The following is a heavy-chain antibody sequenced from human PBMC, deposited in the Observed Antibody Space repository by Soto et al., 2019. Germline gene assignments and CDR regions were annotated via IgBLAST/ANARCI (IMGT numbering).Heavy chain of an antibody. CDR1: GFTFSSYG. Sequence: EVQLLGSGGGPVQPGGSLRLSCAASGFTFSSYGMSWVRQAPGKGLEWVSGISGSGGSTYYADSVKGRFTISRDNSNNTLYLQMNSLRAEDTAVYYCAKRTTDWYNHFDSWGQGTLVTVSS. D-gene: IGHD1-1*01. V-gene: IGHV3-23*01. CDR2: ISGSGGST. J-gene: IGHJ4*02. CDR3: AKRTTDWYNHFDS.